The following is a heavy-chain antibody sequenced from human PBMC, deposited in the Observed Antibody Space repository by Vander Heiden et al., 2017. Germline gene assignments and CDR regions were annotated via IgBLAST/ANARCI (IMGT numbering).Heavy chain of an antibody. V-gene: IGHV3-9*01. CDR1: GFTFDDYA. CDR2: ISWNSGSI. Sequence: EVQLVESGGGLVQPGRSLRLSCAASGFTFDDYARHWVRQAPGKGREWVSGISWNSGSIGYADSVKGRFTISRDNAKNSLYLQMNSLRAEDTALYYCAKATVRWLRLGHWFDPWGQGTLVTVSS. J-gene: IGHJ5*02. CDR3: AKATVRWLRLGHWFDP. D-gene: IGHD5-12*01.